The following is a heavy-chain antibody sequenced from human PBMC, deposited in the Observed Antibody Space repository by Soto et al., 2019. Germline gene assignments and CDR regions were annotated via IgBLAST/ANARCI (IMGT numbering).Heavy chain of an antibody. CDR3: ARGAGDPPPTGYYFDY. J-gene: IGHJ4*02. CDR1: GGSFSGYY. Sequence: KTSETLSLTCAVYGGSFSGYYWSWIRQPPGKGLGWIGEINHSGSTNYNPSLKSRVTISVDTSKNQFSLKLSSVTAADTAVYYCARGAGDPPPTGYYFDYWGQGTLVTVSS. V-gene: IGHV4-34*01. CDR2: INHSGST. D-gene: IGHD7-27*01.